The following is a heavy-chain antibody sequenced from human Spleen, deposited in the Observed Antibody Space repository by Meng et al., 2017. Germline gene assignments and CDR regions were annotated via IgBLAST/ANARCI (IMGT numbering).Heavy chain of an antibody. V-gene: IGHV5-51*01. CDR3: VRRPYLGGAAGGDYYYYGMDV. CDR2: IYPRDSDT. D-gene: IGHD6-25*01. J-gene: IGHJ6*02. CDR1: GYSFTSYW. Sequence: GESLKISCKGSGYSFTSYWIGWVRQMPGKGLEWMGIIYPRDSDTRYSPSFQGQVTISADKSISTAYLQWSRLKASDTAMYYCVRRPYLGGAAGGDYYYYGMDVWGQGTTVTVSS.